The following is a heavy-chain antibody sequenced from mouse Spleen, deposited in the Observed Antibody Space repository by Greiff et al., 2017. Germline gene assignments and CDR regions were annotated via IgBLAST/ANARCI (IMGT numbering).Heavy chain of an antibody. D-gene: IGHD2-3*01. V-gene: IGHV1-26*01. CDR3: ARSGWEGSYFDY. CDR2: INPNNGGT. CDR1: GYTFTDYY. J-gene: IGHJ2*01. Sequence: EVKLQQSGPELVKPGASVKISCKASGYTFTDYYMNWVKQSHGKSLEWIGDINPNNGGTSYNQKFKGKATLTVDKSSSTAYMELRSLTSEDSAVYYCARSGWEGSYFDYWGQGTTLTVSS.